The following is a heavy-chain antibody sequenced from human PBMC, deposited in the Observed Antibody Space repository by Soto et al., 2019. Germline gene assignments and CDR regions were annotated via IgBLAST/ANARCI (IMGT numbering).Heavy chain of an antibody. Sequence: PSETLSLTCAVYGGSFSGYYWSWIRQPPGKGLEWIGEINHSGSTNYNPSLKSRVTISVDTSKNQFSLKLSSVTAADTAVYYCARGSSYYGSGSYYNVAFDYWGQGTPVTVSS. J-gene: IGHJ4*02. CDR1: GGSFSGYY. CDR3: ARGSSYYGSGSYYNVAFDY. V-gene: IGHV4-34*01. D-gene: IGHD3-10*01. CDR2: INHSGST.